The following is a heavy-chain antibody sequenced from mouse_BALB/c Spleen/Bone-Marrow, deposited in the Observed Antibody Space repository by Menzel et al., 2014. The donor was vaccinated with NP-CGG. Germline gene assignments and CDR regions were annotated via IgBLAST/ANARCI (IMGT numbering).Heavy chain of an antibody. CDR2: IRLKSNNYAT. Sequence: EVKLMESGGGLVQPGGSMKLSCVASGFTFSNYWMNWVRQSPEKGLEWVAEIRLKSNNYATHYAESVKGRFTISRDDSKSSVYLQMNNLRTEDTGIYYCARRNWALDYCGQGTTLTVSS. CDR3: ARRNWALDY. J-gene: IGHJ2*01. V-gene: IGHV6-6*02. D-gene: IGHD4-1*01. CDR1: GFTFSNYW.